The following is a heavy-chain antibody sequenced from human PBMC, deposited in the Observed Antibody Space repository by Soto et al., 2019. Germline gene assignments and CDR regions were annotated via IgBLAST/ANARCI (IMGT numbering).Heavy chain of an antibody. J-gene: IGHJ4*02. CDR3: AARMNAFDY. Sequence: QVQLQQSGPGLVKPSQTLSLTCAISGDSVSSNSAAWNWIRQSPSRGLEWLGRTYYRSKWYNDYAVSVKSQITFNPDTPRSQSSLQLNSVTPEDTAVYYCAARMNAFDYWGQGTLVTVSS. V-gene: IGHV6-1*01. CDR2: TYYRSKWYN. D-gene: IGHD6-6*01. CDR1: GDSVSSNSAA.